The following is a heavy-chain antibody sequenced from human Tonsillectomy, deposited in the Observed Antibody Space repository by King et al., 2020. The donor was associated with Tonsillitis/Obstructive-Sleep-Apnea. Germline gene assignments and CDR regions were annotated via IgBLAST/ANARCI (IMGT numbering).Heavy chain of an antibody. J-gene: IGHJ6*02. D-gene: IGHD2-2*01. Sequence: VQLVESGGGVVQPGRSLRLSCAASGFTFSNYGMHWVRQAPGKGLEWVAFISYDGSNKYYADSVKGRFTISRDNSKNTLYLQMNSLRPEDTAVYYCAKNPAVPAAKHSYYYYGMDVWGHGTTVTVSS. CDR2: ISYDGSNK. CDR1: GFTFSNYG. V-gene: IGHV3-30*18. CDR3: AKNPAVPAAKHSYYYYGMDV.